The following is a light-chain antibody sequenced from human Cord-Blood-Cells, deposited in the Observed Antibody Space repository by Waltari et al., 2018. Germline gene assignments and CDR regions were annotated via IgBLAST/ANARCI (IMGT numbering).Light chain of an antibody. CDR3: SSYTSSSTLP. V-gene: IGLV2-14*01. CDR1: SSDVGCYNY. CDR2: DVS. Sequence: QSALTQPASVSGPPGQSIPLSCTGTSSDVGCYNYVSWYQQHPGKSPKLIIYDVSNRPSGVSNRFSGSKSGNTASLTISGLQAEDEADYYCSSYTSSSTLPFGTGTKVTVL. J-gene: IGLJ1*01.